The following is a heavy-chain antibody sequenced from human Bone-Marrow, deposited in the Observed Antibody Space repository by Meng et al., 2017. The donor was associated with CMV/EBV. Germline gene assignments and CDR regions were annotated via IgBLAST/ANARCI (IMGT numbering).Heavy chain of an antibody. J-gene: IGHJ5*02. CDR2: INAGNGNT. Sequence: SFAMHWVRQTPGKRLEWMEWINAGNGNTKYSQKFQGRVPITRDTSASTAYMELSSLRSEDTAVYYCARASEYYDFWSGYSLDNWFDPWGQGTPVTVSS. D-gene: IGHD3-3*01. CDR3: ARASEYYDFWSGYSLDNWFDP. V-gene: IGHV1-3*01. CDR1: SFA.